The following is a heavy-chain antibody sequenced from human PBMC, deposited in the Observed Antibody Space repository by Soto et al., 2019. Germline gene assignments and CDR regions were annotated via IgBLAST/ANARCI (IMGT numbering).Heavy chain of an antibody. Sequence: EVHLVDSGEDLVQPGGSLRLSCAASGFTFSKYPMHWVRQAPGKGLEYVSAISSDGGTTFYADSVRGRFTMSRDNLKNTLYLQMRRLRVEDMAVYYCARGQIPYGLDVWGQGTTVTVS. J-gene: IGHJ6*02. CDR1: GFTFSKYP. CDR3: ARGQIPYGLDV. CDR2: ISSDGGTT. V-gene: IGHV3-64*02.